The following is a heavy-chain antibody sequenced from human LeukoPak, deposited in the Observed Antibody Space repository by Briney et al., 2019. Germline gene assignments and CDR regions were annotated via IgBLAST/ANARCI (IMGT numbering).Heavy chain of an antibody. J-gene: IGHJ4*02. CDR1: GFTFDCYT. D-gene: IGHD6-19*01. CDR3: AKERSSGWPNLDS. Sequence: GGSLRLSCAASGFTFDCYTIHWVRQAPGKGLEWVSLIGRRDNNRYYADSVRGRFTISRDNSKNSLYLQMNSLRTEDTALYYCAKERSSGWPNLDSWGRGTLVTVSS. V-gene: IGHV3-43*01. CDR2: IGRRDNNR.